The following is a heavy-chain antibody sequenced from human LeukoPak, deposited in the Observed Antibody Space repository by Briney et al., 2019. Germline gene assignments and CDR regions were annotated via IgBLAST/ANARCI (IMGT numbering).Heavy chain of an antibody. V-gene: IGHV3-43*01. J-gene: IGHJ4*02. D-gene: IGHD1-26*01. CDR3: VKDPYRGTTIVTVFES. CDR1: GFNFDDYT. Sequence: SGGSLRLSCAASGFNFDDYTMHWVRQRPGKGLEWLSFISWNGDITYYADSVRGRFTISRDNSKNSLFLRMNSLTPDDTALYYCVKDPYRGTTIVTVFESWGQGALVSVSS. CDR2: ISWNGDIT.